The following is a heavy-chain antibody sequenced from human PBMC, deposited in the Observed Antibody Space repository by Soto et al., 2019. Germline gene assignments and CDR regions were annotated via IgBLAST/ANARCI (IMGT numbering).Heavy chain of an antibody. V-gene: IGHV1-69*13. D-gene: IGHD2-8*01. Sequence: ASVKVSCKASGGTFSSYAISWVRQAPGQGLEWMGGIIPIFGTANYAQKFQGRVTTTADESTSTAYMELSSLRSEDTAVYYCARAAGYCTNGVCYRSVLLYYFDYWGQGTLVTVSS. CDR3: ARAAGYCTNGVCYRSVLLYYFDY. CDR2: IIPIFGTA. CDR1: GGTFSSYA. J-gene: IGHJ4*02.